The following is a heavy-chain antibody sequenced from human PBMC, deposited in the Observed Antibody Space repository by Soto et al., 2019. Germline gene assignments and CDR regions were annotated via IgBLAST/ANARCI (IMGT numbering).Heavy chain of an antibody. CDR2: IYYSATT. V-gene: IGHV4-59*08. CDR3: ARLYCSGGSCYGYYFDY. CDR1: GGSISSYY. J-gene: IGHJ4*02. Sequence: SETLSLTCTVSGGSISSYYWSWIRQPPGKGLEWIGYIYYSATTNYNPSLKSRVTISVDTSKNQFSLKLTSVTAADTAVYYCARLYCSGGSCYGYYFDYWGQGTLVTVSS. D-gene: IGHD2-15*01.